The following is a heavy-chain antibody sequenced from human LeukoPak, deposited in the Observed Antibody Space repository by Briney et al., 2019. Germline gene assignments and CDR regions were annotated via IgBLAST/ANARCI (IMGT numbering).Heavy chain of an antibody. J-gene: IGHJ3*02. CDR1: GFTFSSYA. Sequence: GGSLRLSCAASGFTFSSYAMSWVRQAPGKGPEWVSAISGSGGSTYYADSVKGRFTISRDNSKNTLYLQMNSLRAEDTAVYYCAKENYDFWSGYGRGAFDIWGQGTMVTVSS. CDR3: AKENYDFWSGYGRGAFDI. V-gene: IGHV3-23*01. D-gene: IGHD3-3*01. CDR2: ISGSGGST.